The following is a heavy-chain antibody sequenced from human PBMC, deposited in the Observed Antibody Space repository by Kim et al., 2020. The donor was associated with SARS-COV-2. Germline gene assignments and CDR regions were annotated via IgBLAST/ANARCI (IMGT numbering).Heavy chain of an antibody. Sequence: GGSLRLSCVGTGFTFSSYGMNWVRQAPGMGLEWVALIYFDGTRPAYADSARGRFTITRDNSKNTLYLQMNSLRAEDTALYYCSRDDWTRGKHDFDLWG. CDR3: SRDDWTRGKHDFDL. V-gene: IGHV3-33*01. D-gene: IGHD3-9*01. CDR1: GFTFSSYG. CDR2: IYFDGTRP. J-gene: IGHJ3*01.